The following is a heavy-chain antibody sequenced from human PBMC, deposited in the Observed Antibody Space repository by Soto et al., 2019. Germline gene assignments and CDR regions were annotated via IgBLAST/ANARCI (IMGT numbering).Heavy chain of an antibody. D-gene: IGHD3-22*01. CDR2: IIPIFGTA. J-gene: IGHJ3*02. CDR3: ARAYYYDSSGYFSAGFDI. V-gene: IGHV1-69*13. CDR1: GGTFSSYA. Sequence: EASVKVSCKASGGTFSSYAISWVRQAPGQGLEWMGGIIPIFGTANYAQKFQGRVTITADESTSTAYMELSSLRSEDTAVYYCARAYYYDSSGYFSAGFDIWGQGTMVTVSS.